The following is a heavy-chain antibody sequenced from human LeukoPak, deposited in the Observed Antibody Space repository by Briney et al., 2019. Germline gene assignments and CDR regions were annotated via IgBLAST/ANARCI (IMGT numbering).Heavy chain of an antibody. CDR2: ISGSGGST. Sequence: PGGSLRLSCAAPGFTFSSYAMSWVRQAPGKGLEWVSAISGSGGSTYYADSVKGRFTISRDNSKNTLYLQMNSLRAEDTAVYYCAKRTYCGGDCYDYWGQGTLVTVSS. CDR3: AKRTYCGGDCYDY. CDR1: GFTFSSYA. D-gene: IGHD2-21*01. J-gene: IGHJ4*02. V-gene: IGHV3-23*01.